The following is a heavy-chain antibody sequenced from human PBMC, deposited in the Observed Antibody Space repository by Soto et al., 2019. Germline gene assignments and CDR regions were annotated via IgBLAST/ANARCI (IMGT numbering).Heavy chain of an antibody. V-gene: IGHV1-2*02. D-gene: IGHD2-2*01. CDR1: GYTFTDYY. J-gene: IGHJ2*01. Sequence: QEQLVQSGAEVKKPGASLKVSCKASGYTFTDYYIHWVHQAPGQGLEWVGWINPDSGGTNLAQRFQGRVTMTSDTSINTAYMELSSLRSDDTAVYYCAIRTGQLAIISEFDGDWFFEVWGRGTLVTVSS. CDR3: AIRTGQLAIISEFDGDWFFEV. CDR2: INPDSGGT.